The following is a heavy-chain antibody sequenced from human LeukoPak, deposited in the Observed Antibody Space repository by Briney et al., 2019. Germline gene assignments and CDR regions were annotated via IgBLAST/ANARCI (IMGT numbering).Heavy chain of an antibody. D-gene: IGHD6-13*01. V-gene: IGHV3-7*01. CDR3: ARGGSTSSWFWND. CDR1: GFTFSSFW. CDR2: TNQDGNEK. Sequence: GGSLRLSCAASGFTFSSFWMSWVRQAPGKGLEWVASTNQDGNEKYYVDSVKGRFTISRDNARNSLYLQMNSLRAEDMAVYYCARGGSTSSWFWNDWGQGTLVTVSS. J-gene: IGHJ4*02.